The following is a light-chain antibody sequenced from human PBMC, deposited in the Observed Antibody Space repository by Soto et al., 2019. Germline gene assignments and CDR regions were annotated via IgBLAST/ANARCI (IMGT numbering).Light chain of an antibody. CDR1: SSDVGGSNY. J-gene: IGLJ1*01. Sequence: QSALTQPPSASGSPGQSVTISCTGTSSDVGGSNYVSWYQQHPGKAPKLMIYEVSERPSGVPDRFSGSKSGNTASLTVSGLQAEDEADYYCSSSAGSSTYVFGTGTKVTVL. CDR3: SSSAGSSTYV. CDR2: EVS. V-gene: IGLV2-8*01.